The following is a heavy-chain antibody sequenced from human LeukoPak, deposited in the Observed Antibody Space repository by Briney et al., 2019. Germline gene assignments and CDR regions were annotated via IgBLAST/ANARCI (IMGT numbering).Heavy chain of an antibody. CDR2: IFYSGSN. J-gene: IGHJ4*02. D-gene: IGHD5-24*01. CDR3: ASYLRDGYNRY. Sequence: SETLSLTCTVSGGSISSYYWSWIRQPRGKGLEWIGYIFYSGSNNYNPSLKSRVTISLDTSKNQFSLRLSSVTAADTAVYYCASYLRDGYNRYWGQGTLVTVSS. V-gene: IGHV4-59*01. CDR1: GGSISSYY.